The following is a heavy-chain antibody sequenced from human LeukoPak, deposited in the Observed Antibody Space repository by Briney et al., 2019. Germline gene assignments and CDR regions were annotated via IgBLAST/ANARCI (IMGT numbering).Heavy chain of an antibody. CDR1: GFTFSSHS. V-gene: IGHV3-23*01. CDR2: ISGSGGDT. D-gene: IGHD6-19*01. CDR3: ARDSSGWSKNY. J-gene: IGHJ4*02. Sequence: GGSLRLSCAASGFTFSSHSMNWVRQAPGKGLQWVSAISGSGGDTYYEDSVKGRFTISRDNSKNMMYLQMNSLRAEDTAVYYCARDSSGWSKNYWGQGTLVTVSS.